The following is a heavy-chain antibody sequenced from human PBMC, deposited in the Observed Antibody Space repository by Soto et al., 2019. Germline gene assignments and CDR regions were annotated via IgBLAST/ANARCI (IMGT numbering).Heavy chain of an antibody. Sequence: GGSLRLSCAASGFTFSSYAMHWVRQAPGKGLEWVAVISYDGSNKYYADSVKGRFTISRDNSKNTLYLQMNSLRAEDTAVYYCARDRIVARAHNYYYYGMDVWGQGTTVTVSS. CDR2: ISYDGSNK. J-gene: IGHJ6*02. V-gene: IGHV3-30-3*01. D-gene: IGHD5-12*01. CDR1: GFTFSSYA. CDR3: ARDRIVARAHNYYYYGMDV.